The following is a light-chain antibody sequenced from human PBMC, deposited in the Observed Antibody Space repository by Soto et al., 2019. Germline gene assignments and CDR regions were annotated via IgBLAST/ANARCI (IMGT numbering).Light chain of an antibody. CDR2: AAS. CDR1: QSISSY. J-gene: IGKJ2*01. CDR3: QHYNDYSYT. Sequence: DIQMTQSPSSLSASVGDRVTITCRASQSISSYLNWYQQKPGKAPKLLIYAASSLQSGVPSRFSGSGSGTEFTLTISSLQPDDSATYYCQHYNDYSYTFGPGTNLEIK. V-gene: IGKV1-39*01.